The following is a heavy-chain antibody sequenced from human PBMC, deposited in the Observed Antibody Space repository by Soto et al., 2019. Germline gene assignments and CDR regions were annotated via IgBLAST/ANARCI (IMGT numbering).Heavy chain of an antibody. V-gene: IGHV3-13*04. CDR1: GFTFSSYD. CDR2: IGTAGDT. J-gene: IGHJ6*02. Sequence: EVQLVESGGGLVQPGGSLRLSCAASGFTFSSYDMHWVRQATGKGLEWVSAIGTAGDTYYPGSVKGRFTISRENAKNSLYLQMNSLSAGDTAVYYCARGPSYYCGMDVWGQGTTVTVSS. CDR3: ARGPSYYCGMDV.